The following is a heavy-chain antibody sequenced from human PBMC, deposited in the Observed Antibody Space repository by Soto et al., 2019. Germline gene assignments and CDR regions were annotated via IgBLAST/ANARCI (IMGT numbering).Heavy chain of an antibody. CDR1: GGSISSYY. D-gene: IGHD3-10*01. V-gene: IGHV4-59*01. J-gene: IGHJ6*02. Sequence: SENISLTCTVSGGSISSYYWSWIRQPPGKGLEWIGYIYYSGSTNYNPSLKSRVTISVDTSKNQFSLKLSSVTAADTAVYYCARGITMVRGVMPYYHYGMDVWGQGTTVTGS. CDR2: IYYSGST. CDR3: ARGITMVRGVMPYYHYGMDV.